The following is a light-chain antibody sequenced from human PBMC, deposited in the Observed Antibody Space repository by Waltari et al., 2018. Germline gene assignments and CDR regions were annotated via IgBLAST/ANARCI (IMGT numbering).Light chain of an antibody. CDR1: QSVSTSF. J-gene: IGKJ2*01. CDR2: GAS. CDR3: QQYFSSPPYT. V-gene: IGKV3-20*01. Sequence: EIVLTQSPDTLSLSPGERATLPCRASQSVSTSFLAWYQQKPGQAPRLLIYGASNRATGIPDRFSGRGSGTDFTLTISRLEPEDFVVYYCQQYFSSPPYTFGQGTKLEIK.